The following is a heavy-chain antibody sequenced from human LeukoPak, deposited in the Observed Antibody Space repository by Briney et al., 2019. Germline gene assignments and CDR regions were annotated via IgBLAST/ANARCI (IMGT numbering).Heavy chain of an antibody. CDR1: GFTFSSYA. D-gene: IGHD2-15*01. CDR3: AKRARYCGGGSCYDDAFDI. J-gene: IGHJ3*02. CDR2: ISRSGGST. V-gene: IGHV3-23*01. Sequence: GGSLRLSCAASGFTFSSYAMNWVRQAPGKGLEGVSTISRSGGSTYYADSVKGRFTISRDNSKSTLYLQMNSLRAEDTAVYYCAKRARYCGGGSCYDDAFDIWAKGQWSPSLQ.